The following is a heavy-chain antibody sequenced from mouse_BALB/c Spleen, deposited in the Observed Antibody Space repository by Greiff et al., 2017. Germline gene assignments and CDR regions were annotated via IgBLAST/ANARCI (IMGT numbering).Heavy chain of an antibody. V-gene: IGHV1-63*02. D-gene: IGHD1-1*01. CDR2: IYPGGGYT. CDR1: GYTFTNYW. CDR3: ARGGSSYDAMDY. J-gene: IGHJ4*01. Sequence: VQLVESGAELVRPGTSVKISCKASGYTFTNYWLGWVKQRPGHGLEWIGDIYPGGGYTNYNEKFKGKATLTADTSSSTAYMQLSSLTSEDSAVYFCARGGSSYDAMDYWGQGTSVTVSS.